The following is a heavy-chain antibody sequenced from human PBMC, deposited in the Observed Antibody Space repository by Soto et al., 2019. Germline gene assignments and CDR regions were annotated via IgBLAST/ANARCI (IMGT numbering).Heavy chain of an antibody. J-gene: IGHJ6*03. D-gene: IGHD2-2*01. CDR3: ARDHLDIVVVPAAMRQQLVPYYYYMDV. Sequence: GGSLRLSCAASGFTLSSYWMSWVRQAPGKGLEWVASINEDGSDIYYADSVKGRFTISRDNAKNSLYLQMNSLRAEGTAVYYCARDHLDIVVVPAAMRQQLVPYYYYMDVWGKGTTVTVSS. CDR1: GFTLSSYW. CDR2: INEDGSDI. V-gene: IGHV3-7*01.